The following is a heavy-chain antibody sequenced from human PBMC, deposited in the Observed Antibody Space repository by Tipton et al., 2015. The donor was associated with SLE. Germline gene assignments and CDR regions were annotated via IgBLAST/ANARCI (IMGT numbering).Heavy chain of an antibody. Sequence: TLSPTCTVSGGSISSSSYYWGWIRQPPGKGLEWIGSIYYSGSTYYNPSLKSRVTISVDTSKNQFSLKLSSVTAADTAVYYCARGSIFEGAFDIWGQGTMVTVSS. J-gene: IGHJ3*02. CDR2: IYYSGST. CDR1: GGSISSSSYY. V-gene: IGHV4-39*07. CDR3: ARGSIFEGAFDI. D-gene: IGHD3-3*01.